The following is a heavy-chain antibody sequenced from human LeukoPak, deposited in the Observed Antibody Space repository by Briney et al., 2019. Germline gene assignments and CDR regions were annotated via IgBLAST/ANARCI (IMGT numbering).Heavy chain of an antibody. CDR3: ARGYSSGWYSFDY. CDR2: TSYDGTYK. D-gene: IGHD6-19*01. J-gene: IGHJ4*02. CDR1: GFPFTSYA. Sequence: GGSLRLSCAASGFPFTSYAIHWVRQAPGKGLEWVAVTSYDGTYKYYADSVEGRFTISRDNSKNTLYLQMTSLRAEDTAVYYCARGYSSGWYSFDYWGQGTLVTVSS. V-gene: IGHV3-30-3*01.